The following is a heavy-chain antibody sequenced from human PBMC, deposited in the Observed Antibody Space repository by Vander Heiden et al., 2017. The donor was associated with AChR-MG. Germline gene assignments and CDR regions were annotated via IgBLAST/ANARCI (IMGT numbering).Heavy chain of an antibody. CDR2: MNPNSGNT. D-gene: IGHD6-13*01. Sequence: QAQLVHSGAEVKKPRASVTVSCKASGYTFTSYDINGVRQATGQGLEWMGWMNPNSGNTGYAPKFQGRVTMTRNTSISTAYMELSSLRSEDTAVYYCARAYSSSWYDYYYYGMDVWGQGTTVTVSS. J-gene: IGHJ6*02. CDR1: GYTFTSYD. V-gene: IGHV1-8*01. CDR3: ARAYSSSWYDYYYYGMDV.